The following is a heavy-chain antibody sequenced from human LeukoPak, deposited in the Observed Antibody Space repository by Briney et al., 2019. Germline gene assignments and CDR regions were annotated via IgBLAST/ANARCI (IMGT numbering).Heavy chain of an antibody. CDR3: ARDWRVGAEPFDP. CDR1: GFSVSSYY. V-gene: IGHV3-53*01. D-gene: IGHD1-26*01. J-gene: IGHJ5*02. Sequence: PGGSLSLSCAASGFSVSSYYMSWVRQAPGKGLEWVSVIYDDGTIYYADSVKGRFTVSRDNSKNTMYLQMNSLRTEDTAVYYCARDWRVGAEPFDPWGQGTLVTVSS. CDR2: IYDDGTI.